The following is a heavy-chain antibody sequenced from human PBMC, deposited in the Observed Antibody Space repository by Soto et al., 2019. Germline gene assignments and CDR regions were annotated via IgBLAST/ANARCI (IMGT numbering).Heavy chain of an antibody. J-gene: IGHJ6*02. D-gene: IGHD6-13*01. V-gene: IGHV4-31*03. CDR1: GGSISSGGYY. CDR2: IYYSGST. Sequence: PSETLSLTCTVSGGSISSGGYYWSWIRQHPGKGLEWIGYIYYSGSTYYNPSLKSRVTISVDTSKNQFSLKLSSVTAADTAVYYCARDLRRSSWQGYSYYGLDVWGQGTTVTVSS. CDR3: ARDLRRSSWQGYSYYGLDV.